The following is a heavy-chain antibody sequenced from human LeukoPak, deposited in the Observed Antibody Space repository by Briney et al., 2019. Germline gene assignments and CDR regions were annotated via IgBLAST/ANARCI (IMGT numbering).Heavy chain of an antibody. V-gene: IGHV3-11*01. Sequence: LSLTCAVYGGSFSGYYCSWIRHPPGKGLEWVSYISSSGSSIHYADSVKGRFTISRDNAKNSLFLQMNSLRAEDTAVYYCVRASYYYDTSGSPRGWFDPWGQGTLVTVSS. CDR1: GGSFSGYY. CDR2: ISSSGSSI. J-gene: IGHJ5*02. D-gene: IGHD3-22*01. CDR3: VRASYYYDTSGSPRGWFDP.